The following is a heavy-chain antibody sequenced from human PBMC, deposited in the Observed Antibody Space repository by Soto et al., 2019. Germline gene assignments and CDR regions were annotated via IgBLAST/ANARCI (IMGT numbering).Heavy chain of an antibody. CDR2: ISGSGGST. CDR3: AKILYGDYTLFDY. V-gene: IGHV3-23*01. Sequence: PGGSLRLACAAGGFTFSSYAMSWVRQAPGKGLEWVSAISGSGGSTYYADSVKGRFTISRDNSKNTLYLQMNSLRAEDTAVYYCAKILYGDYTLFDYWGQGTLVTVSS. CDR1: GFTFSSYA. D-gene: IGHD4-17*01. J-gene: IGHJ4*02.